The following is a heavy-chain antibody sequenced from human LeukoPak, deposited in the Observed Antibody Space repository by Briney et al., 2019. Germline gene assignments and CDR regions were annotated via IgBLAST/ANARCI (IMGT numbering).Heavy chain of an antibody. Sequence: PGGSLRLSCAASGFTVSSNYMSWVRQAPGKGLEWVSVIYSGGSTYYADSVKGRFTTSRDNSKNTLYLQMNSLRAEDTAVYYCASSSGWYAPFDYWGQGTLVTVSS. V-gene: IGHV3-53*05. CDR1: GFTVSSNY. J-gene: IGHJ4*02. CDR3: ASSSGWYAPFDY. CDR2: IYSGGST. D-gene: IGHD6-19*01.